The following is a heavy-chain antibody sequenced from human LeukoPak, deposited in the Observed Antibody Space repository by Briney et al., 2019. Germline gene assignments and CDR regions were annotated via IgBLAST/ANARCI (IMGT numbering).Heavy chain of an antibody. D-gene: IGHD3-3*01. CDR1: GGSFSGYY. Sequence: PSETLSLTCAVYGGSFSGYYWSWIRQPPGKGLEWIGEINHSGSTNYNPSLKSRVTISVDTSKNQFSLKLSSVTAADTAVYYCASRIIYDFWSGYSPAFDYWGQGTLVTVSS. V-gene: IGHV4-34*01. J-gene: IGHJ4*02. CDR3: ASRIIYDFWSGYSPAFDY. CDR2: INHSGST.